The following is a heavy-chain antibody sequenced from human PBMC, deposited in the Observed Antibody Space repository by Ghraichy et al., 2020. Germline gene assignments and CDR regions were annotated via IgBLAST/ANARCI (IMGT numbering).Heavy chain of an antibody. CDR2: ISSSGDTT. V-gene: IGHV3-23*01. CDR1: GFIFSNYA. D-gene: IGHD6-6*01. J-gene: IGHJ4*02. Sequence: GGLRLSCVASGFIFSNYAMAWVRQAPGKGLEWVSIISSSGDTTYYADSVKGRFTISRDKDKNTLYLQLNSLRAEDTAVYYCAKGGRGSSYSNFDNWGQGILVTVTS. CDR3: AKGGRGSSYSNFDN.